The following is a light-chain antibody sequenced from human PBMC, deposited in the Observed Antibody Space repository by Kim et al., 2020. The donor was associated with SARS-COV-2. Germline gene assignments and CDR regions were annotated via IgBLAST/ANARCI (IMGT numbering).Light chain of an antibody. J-gene: IGKJ1*01. CDR3: QQYGSSPPWT. Sequence: PGERATLSCRASQSVSSCYLAWYQQKPGQAPRLLIYGASSRATGIPDRFSGSGSGTDFTLTISRLEPEDFAVYYCQQYGSSPPWTFGQGTKVDIK. CDR1: QSVSSCY. V-gene: IGKV3-20*01. CDR2: GAS.